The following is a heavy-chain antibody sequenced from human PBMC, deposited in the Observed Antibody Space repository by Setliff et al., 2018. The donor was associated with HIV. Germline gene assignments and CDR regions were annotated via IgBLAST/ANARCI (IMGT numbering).Heavy chain of an antibody. V-gene: IGHV2-5*01. CDR3: AYSGRQLSGSYLDF. D-gene: IGHD5-12*01. CDR1: GLSLSTSGVG. Sequence: SGPTLVNPTQTLTLTCTFSGLSLSTSGVGVGWIRQSPGKALEWLAFIYWNNNKHYSTSIKSRLTVTKDTSKTRVVFTMTNMDPVDTATYYCAYSGRQLSGSYLDFWGQGTPVTVSS. CDR2: IYWNNNK. J-gene: IGHJ4*02.